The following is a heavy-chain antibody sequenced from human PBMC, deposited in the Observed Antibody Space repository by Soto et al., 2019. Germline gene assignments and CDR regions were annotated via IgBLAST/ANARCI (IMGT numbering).Heavy chain of an antibody. CDR2: ISYDGSNK. D-gene: IGHD6-13*01. Sequence: GGSLRLSCAASGFTFSSYGMHWVRQAPGKGLEWVAVISYDGSNKYYADSVKGRFTISRDNSKNTLFLQMNSLRAEDTAIYYCAKDGLSDSPSAIDYWGQGTVVTVSS. CDR3: AKDGLSDSPSAIDY. J-gene: IGHJ4*02. V-gene: IGHV3-30*18. CDR1: GFTFSSYG.